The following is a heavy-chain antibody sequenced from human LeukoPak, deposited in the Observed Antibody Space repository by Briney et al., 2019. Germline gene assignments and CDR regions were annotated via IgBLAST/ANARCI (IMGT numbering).Heavy chain of an antibody. V-gene: IGHV4-39*07. J-gene: IGHJ4*02. Sequence: SETLSLACTVSGGSITTSTYFWGWIRQPPGKGLEWIGTIHYSGSTYYDLSLKSRVTISIDTSKNQLSLKLSSVTAADTAVYYCARDMYDYVWGSYPDYWGQGTLVTVSS. CDR1: GGSITTSTYF. CDR3: ARDMYDYVWGSYPDY. CDR2: IHYSGST. D-gene: IGHD3-16*02.